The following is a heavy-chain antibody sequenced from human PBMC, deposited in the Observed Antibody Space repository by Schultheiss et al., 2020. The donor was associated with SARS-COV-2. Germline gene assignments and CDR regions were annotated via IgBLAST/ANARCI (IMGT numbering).Heavy chain of an antibody. V-gene: IGHV4-61*03. J-gene: IGHJ4*01. CDR1: GGSISSGGYH. Sequence: SETLSLTCTVSGGSISSGGYHWSWIRQYPGKGLEWIGYIYYSGSTNYNPSLKSRVTISVDTSKKNFSLKLRSVTDADTALYYCARASTETLALPDDYWGQGTLVTVSS. D-gene: IGHD4-17*01. CDR3: ARASTETLALPDDY. CDR2: IYYSGST.